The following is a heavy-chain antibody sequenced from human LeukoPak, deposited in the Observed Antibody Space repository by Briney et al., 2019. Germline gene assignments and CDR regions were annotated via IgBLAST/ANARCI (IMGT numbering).Heavy chain of an antibody. CDR3: AKAYYYGSGSYPLPFDY. Sequence: PGGSLRLSCTASGFIFSNYAMSWVRQAPGKGLEWVSAISGSGHSTNYADSVKGRFTISRGNSKNTLYLQMNSLRAEDTAVYYCAKAYYYGSGSYPLPFDYWGQGTLVTVSS. CDR2: ISGSGHST. CDR1: GFIFSNYA. D-gene: IGHD3-10*01. V-gene: IGHV3-23*01. J-gene: IGHJ4*02.